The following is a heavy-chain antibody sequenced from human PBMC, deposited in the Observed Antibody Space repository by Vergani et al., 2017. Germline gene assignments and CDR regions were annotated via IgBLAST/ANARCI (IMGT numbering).Heavy chain of an antibody. CDR1: GYTFTSYG. CDR3: ARDPDIVVVPAAAYYYYYYGMDV. Sequence: QVQLVQSGAEVKKPGASVKVSCKASGYTFTSYGISWVRQAPGQGLEWMGWIRAYNGNTNYAQTLQGRVTMTTDTSTSTAYMELRSLRSDDTAVYYCARDPDIVVVPAAAYYYYYYGMDVWGQGTTVTVSS. D-gene: IGHD2-2*01. CDR2: IRAYNGNT. J-gene: IGHJ6*02. V-gene: IGHV1-18*04.